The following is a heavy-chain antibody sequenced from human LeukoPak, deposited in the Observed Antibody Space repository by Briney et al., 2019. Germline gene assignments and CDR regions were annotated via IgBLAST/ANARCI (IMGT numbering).Heavy chain of an antibody. CDR3: ARIHYDFWSGHYGPHAFDI. D-gene: IGHD3-3*01. CDR2: IYYSGST. Sequence: SETLSLTCTVSGGSISSYYWSWIRQPPGKGLEWIGYIYYSGSTNYNPSLKSRVTISVDTSKNQFSLKLSSVTAADTAVYYCARIHYDFWSGHYGPHAFDIWGQGTMVTVSS. CDR1: GGSISSYY. J-gene: IGHJ3*02. V-gene: IGHV4-59*01.